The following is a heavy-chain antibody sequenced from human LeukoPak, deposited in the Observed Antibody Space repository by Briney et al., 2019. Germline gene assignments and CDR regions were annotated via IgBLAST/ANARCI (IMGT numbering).Heavy chain of an antibody. V-gene: IGHV3-48*02. CDR2: ISSSSSTI. D-gene: IGHD6-13*01. CDR1: GFTFSSYS. J-gene: IGHJ4*02. Sequence: GGSLRLSCAASGFTFSSYSMNWVRQAPGKGLEWVSYISSSSSTIYYADSVKGRFTISRDNAKNSLYLQMNSLRDEDTAVYYCARGLRREQQLLRAFDYWGQGTPVTVSS. CDR3: ARGLRREQQLLRAFDY.